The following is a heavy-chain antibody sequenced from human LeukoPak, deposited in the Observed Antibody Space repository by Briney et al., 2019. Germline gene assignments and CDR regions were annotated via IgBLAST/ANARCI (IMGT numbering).Heavy chain of an antibody. CDR2: IYSSGST. Sequence: PSETLSLTCTVSGGSISSSSYYWAWIRQPPGKGLEWIGSIYSSGSTYYNPSLKSRVTISVDTPNDQFSLKLTSVTATDTAVYYCARHPVVTAGWFDPWGQGSLVTVSS. V-gene: IGHV4-39*01. CDR3: ARHPVVTAGWFDP. J-gene: IGHJ5*02. CDR1: GGSISSSSYY. D-gene: IGHD2-21*02.